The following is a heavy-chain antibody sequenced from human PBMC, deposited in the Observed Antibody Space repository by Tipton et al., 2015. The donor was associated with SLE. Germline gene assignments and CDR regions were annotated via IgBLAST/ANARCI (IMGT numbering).Heavy chain of an antibody. CDR3: ARATTVTAGAFDI. CDR1: GGSISSHY. CDR2: IYYSGST. J-gene: IGHJ3*02. Sequence: TLSLTCTVSGGSISSHYWSWIRQPPGKGLEWIGYIYYSGSTNYNPSLKSRVTISVDTSKNQFSLKLSSVTAADTAVYYCARATTVTAGAFDIWGQGTMVTVSS. D-gene: IGHD4-17*01. V-gene: IGHV4-59*11.